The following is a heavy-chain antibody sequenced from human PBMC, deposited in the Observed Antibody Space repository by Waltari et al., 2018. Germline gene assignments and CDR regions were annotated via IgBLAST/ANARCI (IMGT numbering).Heavy chain of an antibody. J-gene: IGHJ4*01. CDR1: GYSFISHA. V-gene: IGHV7-4-1*01. D-gene: IGHD1-26*01. CDR3: SSYRSGNPFDS. Sequence: QVQLVQSGSELKKAGASVKVSCKASGYSFISHAMNWVRQDPGKGLERMGWIDIMTGNPTYAQGFPGRFVFSLDASVTTSHLHSCNLQAEDPAVFYCSSYRSGNPFDSWGHRTLVTVSS. CDR2: IDIMTGNP.